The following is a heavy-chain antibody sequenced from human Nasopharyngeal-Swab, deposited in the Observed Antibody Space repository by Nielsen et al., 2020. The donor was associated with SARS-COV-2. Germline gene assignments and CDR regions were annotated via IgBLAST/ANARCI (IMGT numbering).Heavy chain of an antibody. CDR3: AREGYSYGNNWFDP. J-gene: IGHJ5*02. CDR2: IYHSGST. Sequence: SETLSLPCTFSGYSISSVYYWGWIRQPPGKGLEWIGSIYHSGSTYYNPSLKSRVTISVDTSKNQFSLKLSSVTAADTAVYYCAREGYSYGNNWFDPWGQGTLVTVSS. D-gene: IGHD5-18*01. CDR1: GYSISSVYY. V-gene: IGHV4-38-2*02.